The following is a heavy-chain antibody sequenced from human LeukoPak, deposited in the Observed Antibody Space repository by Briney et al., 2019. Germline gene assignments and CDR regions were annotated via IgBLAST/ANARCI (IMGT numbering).Heavy chain of an antibody. Sequence: GGSLRLSCSASGFTFSSYAMHWVRQPPGKGLEYVSSISSNGGSTYYADSVKGRFTISRDNSKNTLFLQMSSLRTEDTAVYYCASPYSGYDYNFDHWGQGTLVTVSS. J-gene: IGHJ4*02. CDR1: GFTFSSYA. D-gene: IGHD5-12*01. CDR3: ASPYSGYDYNFDH. CDR2: ISSNGGST. V-gene: IGHV3-64D*06.